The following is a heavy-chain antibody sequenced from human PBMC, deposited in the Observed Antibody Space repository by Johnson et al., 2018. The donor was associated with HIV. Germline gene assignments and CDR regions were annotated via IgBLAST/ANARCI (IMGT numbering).Heavy chain of an antibody. CDR1: GFTFSDHY. J-gene: IGHJ3*02. Sequence: VQLVESGGGLVQPGGSLRLSCAASGFTFSDHYMDWVRQAPGKGLEWVGRTSNKANSYTTEYAASVKGRFTISREDSKNSLYLQMNSLRAEDTAVYYCAKDLFTERNGFDMWGQGTMVTVSS. V-gene: IGHV3-72*01. D-gene: IGHD3-10*02. CDR3: AKDLFTERNGFDM. CDR2: TSNKANSYTT.